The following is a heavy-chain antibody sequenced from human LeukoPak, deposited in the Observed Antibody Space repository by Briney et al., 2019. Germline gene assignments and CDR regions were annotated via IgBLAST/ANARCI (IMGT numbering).Heavy chain of an antibody. D-gene: IGHD1-26*01. J-gene: IGHJ4*02. V-gene: IGHV4-59*01. CDR3: VRDRELNY. CDR2: IYNSGST. CDR1: GGSTSIYY. Sequence: PSETLSLTCTVSGGSTSIYYWSWVRQPPGKGLEWIGYIYNSGSTIYNPSLKSRATISVDTSENQFSLRLSSVTAVDTAVYYCVRDRELNYWGQGTLVTVSS.